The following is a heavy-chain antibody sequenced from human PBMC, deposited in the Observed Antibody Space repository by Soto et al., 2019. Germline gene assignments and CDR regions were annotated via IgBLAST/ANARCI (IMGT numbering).Heavy chain of an antibody. J-gene: IGHJ1*01. Sequence: QVQLVESGGGVVQPGRSLRLSCAASGFPFSSYGMHWVRHAPGKGLEWVAIISFDGSYRYFADSVKGRFTISRDNSKNTLYLQMNSLRPEDTAVYYCAKDLGLDSSGWRAVDLQHWGQGTLVTVSS. D-gene: IGHD6-19*01. CDR2: ISFDGSYR. CDR3: AKDLGLDSSGWRAVDLQH. CDR1: GFPFSSYG. V-gene: IGHV3-30*18.